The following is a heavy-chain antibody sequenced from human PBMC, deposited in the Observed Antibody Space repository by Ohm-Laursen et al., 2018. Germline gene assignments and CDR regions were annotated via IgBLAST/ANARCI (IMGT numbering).Heavy chain of an antibody. Sequence: GTLSLTCTISGGSISSRNYYWGWIRQAPGKGLEWIGSIHYSGTTYYNPSLNSRVTISVDTSNNQFSLKLSSVTAADTAVYYCARRGHAFDIWGQGTMVTVSS. CDR3: ARRGHAFDI. J-gene: IGHJ3*02. V-gene: IGHV4-39*07. CDR1: GGSISSRNYY. CDR2: IHYSGTT.